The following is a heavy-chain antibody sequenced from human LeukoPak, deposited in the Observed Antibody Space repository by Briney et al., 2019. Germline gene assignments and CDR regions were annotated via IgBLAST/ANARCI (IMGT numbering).Heavy chain of an antibody. V-gene: IGHV3-30*02. CDR2: IRYDGSNK. D-gene: IGHD3-10*01. CDR1: GFTFSSCS. CDR3: ARESMVRGGKRNAFDI. Sequence: GGSLRLSCAASGFTFSSCSMNWVRQAPGKGLEWVAFIRYDGSNKYYADSVKGRFTISRDNSKNTLYLQMNSLRAEDTAVYYCARESMVRGGKRNAFDIWGQGTMVTVSS. J-gene: IGHJ3*02.